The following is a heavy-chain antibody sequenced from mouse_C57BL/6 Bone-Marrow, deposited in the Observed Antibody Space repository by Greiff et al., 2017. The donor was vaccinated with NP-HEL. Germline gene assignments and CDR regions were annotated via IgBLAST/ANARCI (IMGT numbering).Heavy chain of an antibody. CDR2: IYPRSGNT. V-gene: IGHV1-81*01. D-gene: IGHD4-1*01. CDR1: GYTFTSYG. J-gene: IGHJ2*01. CDR3: ARANWDAYFDY. Sequence: LQESGAELARPGASVKLSCKASGYTFTSYGISWVKQRTGQGLEWIGEIYPRSGNTYYNEKFKGKATLTADKSSSTAYMELRSLTSEDSAVYFCARANWDAYFDYWGQGTTLTVSS.